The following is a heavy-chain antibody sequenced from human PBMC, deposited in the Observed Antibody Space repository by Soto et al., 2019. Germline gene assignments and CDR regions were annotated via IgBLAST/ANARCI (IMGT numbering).Heavy chain of an antibody. CDR3: ARQDGWAVASRRNWFDP. CDR2: IDPSDSYS. Sequence: EVQLVQSGAEVKKPGESLRISCQGSGYSFADYWVAWVLQMPGKGLEWVGKIDPSDSYSNYKSSFKGHVTISVDKSINTAYLQWSSLKASDTGIYYCARQDGWAVASRRNWFDPWGQGTMVTVSS. J-gene: IGHJ5*02. D-gene: IGHD3-16*01. V-gene: IGHV5-10-1*03. CDR1: GYSFADYW.